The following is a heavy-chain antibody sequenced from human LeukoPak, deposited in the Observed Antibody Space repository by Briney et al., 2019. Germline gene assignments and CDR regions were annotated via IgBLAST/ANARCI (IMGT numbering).Heavy chain of an antibody. V-gene: IGHV3-23*01. Sequence: PGGSLRLSCAASGFTFSSYAMSWVRQAPGKGLEWVSAISGSGDSTYSADSVKGRFTISRDNSKNTVYLQMNSLRAEDTAVYYCARNQYYDFWSGYFRCWGQGTLVTVSS. CDR3: ARNQYYDFWSGYFRC. J-gene: IGHJ4*02. CDR2: ISGSGDST. D-gene: IGHD3-3*01. CDR1: GFTFSSYA.